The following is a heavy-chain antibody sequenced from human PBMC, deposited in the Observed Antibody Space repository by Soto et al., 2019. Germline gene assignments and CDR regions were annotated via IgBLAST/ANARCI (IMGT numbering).Heavy chain of an antibody. CDR3: ARESEDLTSNFDY. Sequence: GGSLRLSCAASGFTFTRYNMNWVRQAPGKGLEWVSSISSTTNYIYYGDSMKGRFTISRDNAKNSLYLEMNSLRAEDTAVYYCARESEDLTSNFDYWGQGTLVTVSS. CDR2: ISSTTNYI. CDR1: GFTFTRYN. V-gene: IGHV3-21*06. J-gene: IGHJ4*02.